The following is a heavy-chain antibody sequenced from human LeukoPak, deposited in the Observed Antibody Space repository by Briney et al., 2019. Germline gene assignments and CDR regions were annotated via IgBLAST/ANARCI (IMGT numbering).Heavy chain of an antibody. CDR1: GFTFNTYG. Sequence: GGSLRLSCAASGFTFNTYGMSWVRQAPGKGLGWVSGISGSGGATYYADSVKGRFTISRDNSKNTLFLQMNSLRAEDTAVYYCAKPAKTDYADYWGQGTLVTVSS. CDR3: AKPAKTDYADY. J-gene: IGHJ4*02. D-gene: IGHD1-14*01. V-gene: IGHV3-23*01. CDR2: ISGSGGAT.